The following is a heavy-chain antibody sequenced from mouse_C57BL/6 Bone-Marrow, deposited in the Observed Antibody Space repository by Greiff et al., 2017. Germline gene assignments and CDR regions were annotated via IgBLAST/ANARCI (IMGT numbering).Heavy chain of an antibody. Sequence: VKLVESGGGLVKPGASLKLSCAASGFTFSSYAMSWVCPTPEKRLEWVATISDGGSYTYYPDNVKGRFTFSRDKAKTNLYLQMSHLKSENTGMYYCASDPGWFPFDYWGQGTTLTVSS. CDR2: ISDGGSYT. D-gene: IGHD2-3*01. CDR3: ASDPGWFPFDY. V-gene: IGHV5-4*03. J-gene: IGHJ2*01. CDR1: GFTFSSYA.